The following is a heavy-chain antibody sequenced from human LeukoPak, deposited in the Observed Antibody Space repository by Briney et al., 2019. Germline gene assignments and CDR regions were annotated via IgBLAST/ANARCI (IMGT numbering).Heavy chain of an antibody. V-gene: IGHV1-8*03. CDR3: ARGVVVVPAAIDAFDI. CDR2: MNPNSGST. D-gene: IGHD2-2*01. Sequence: ASVKVSCKASGYTFTSYDINWVRQATGQGLEWMGWMNPNSGSTGYAQKFQGRVTITRNTSISTAYMELSSLRSEDTAVYYCARGVVVVPAAIDAFDIWGQGTMVTVSS. CDR1: GYTFTSYD. J-gene: IGHJ3*02.